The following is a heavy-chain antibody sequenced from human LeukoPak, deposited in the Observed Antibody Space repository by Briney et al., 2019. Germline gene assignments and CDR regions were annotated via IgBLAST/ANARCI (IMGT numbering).Heavy chain of an antibody. V-gene: IGHV4-59*01. J-gene: IGHJ4*02. D-gene: IGHD3-22*01. Sequence: SETLCLTCTVSGGSLSSYYWSWLRPPPGKGLEWIGYIYYSGSTNYNPSLKSRVTISVDTSKNQFSLKLSSVTAAVTAVYYCARDRYYDSSGYSYWGQGTLVTVSS. CDR3: ARDRYYDSSGYSY. CDR1: GGSLSSYY. CDR2: IYYSGST.